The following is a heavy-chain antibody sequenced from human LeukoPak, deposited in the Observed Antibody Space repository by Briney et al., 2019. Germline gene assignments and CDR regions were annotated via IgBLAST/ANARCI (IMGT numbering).Heavy chain of an antibody. V-gene: IGHV4-4*02. Sequence: SETLSLTCAVSGGSISSSNWWSWVRQPPGKGLEWIGEIYHSGSTNYNPSLKSRVTISVDKSKNQFSLKLSSVTAADTAVYYCARSRRGSSLNYYYYGMDVWGQGTTVTVSS. CDR3: ARSRRGSSLNYYYYGMDV. CDR2: IYHSGST. D-gene: IGHD6-13*01. CDR1: GGSISSSNW. J-gene: IGHJ6*02.